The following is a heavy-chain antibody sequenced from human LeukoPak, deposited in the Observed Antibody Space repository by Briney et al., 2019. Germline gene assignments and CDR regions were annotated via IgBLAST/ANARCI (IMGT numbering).Heavy chain of an antibody. V-gene: IGHV3-23*01. Sequence: GGSLRLPCAASGFTFSSYAMSWVRQTPGKGLEWVSAISGSGGSTYYADSVKGRFTISRDNSKNTLYLQMNSLRAEDTAVYYCAKDQGYYGSGSYRWFDPWGQGTLVTVSS. D-gene: IGHD3-10*01. CDR3: AKDQGYYGSGSYRWFDP. CDR2: ISGSGGST. J-gene: IGHJ5*02. CDR1: GFTFSSYA.